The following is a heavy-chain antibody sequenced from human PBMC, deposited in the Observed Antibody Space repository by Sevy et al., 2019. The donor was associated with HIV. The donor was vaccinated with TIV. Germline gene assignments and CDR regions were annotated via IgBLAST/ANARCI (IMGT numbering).Heavy chain of an antibody. CDR1: GASISSTIYY. J-gene: IGHJ3*02. CDR3: AKHCSHYFDNSGYGEAFDI. D-gene: IGHD3-22*01. CDR2: IHHSGST. Sequence: SETLSLTCSVSGASISSTIYYWAWIRQSPGKGLEWFGSIHHSGSTYYNLSLKSRVTISVDTSKNQFSLKMNSVTAAHTAVYYCAKHCSHYFDNSGYGEAFDIWGQGTKVTVSS. V-gene: IGHV4-39*01.